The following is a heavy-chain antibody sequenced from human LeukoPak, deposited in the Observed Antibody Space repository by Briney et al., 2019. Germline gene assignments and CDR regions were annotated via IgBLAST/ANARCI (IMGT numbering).Heavy chain of an antibody. D-gene: IGHD3-3*01. CDR1: GFTFSSYA. Sequence: PGGSLRLPCAASGFTFSSYAMNWVRQAPGKGLEWVSVIYSGGSTYYADSVKGRFTISRDNSKNTLYLQMNSLRAEDTAVYYCARVFTYYDFWSGHYGMDVWGQGTTVTVSS. V-gene: IGHV3-66*01. CDR2: IYSGGST. J-gene: IGHJ6*02. CDR3: ARVFTYYDFWSGHYGMDV.